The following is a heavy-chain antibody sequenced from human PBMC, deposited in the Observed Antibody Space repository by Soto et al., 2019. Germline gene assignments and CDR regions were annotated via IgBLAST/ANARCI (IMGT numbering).Heavy chain of an antibody. CDR3: ARPLIGTYTLAFDY. CDR2: INPSGDTT. D-gene: IGHD2-15*01. CDR1: GYTFATYH. Sequence: ASVKVSCKASGYTFATYHMHWVRQAPGQGLEWIGIINPSGDTTTCAQKFQDRVTITRDTSTSTLFMELSSLRYEDTALYYCARPLIGTYTLAFDYWGQGTLVTVSS. J-gene: IGHJ4*02. V-gene: IGHV1-46*01.